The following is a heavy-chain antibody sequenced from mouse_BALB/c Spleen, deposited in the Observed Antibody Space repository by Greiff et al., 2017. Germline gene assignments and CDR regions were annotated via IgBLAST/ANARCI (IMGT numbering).Heavy chain of an antibody. CDR2: ISYSGST. Sequence: VQLKESGPSLVKPSQTLSLTCSVTGDSITSGYWNWIRKFPGNKLEYMGYISYSGSTSYNPSLKSRISITRDTSKNQYYLQLNSVTTEDTATYYCARGGYGNSYAMDYWGQGTSVTVSS. V-gene: IGHV3-8*02. J-gene: IGHJ4*01. CDR1: GDSITSGY. CDR3: ARGGYGNSYAMDY. D-gene: IGHD2-10*02.